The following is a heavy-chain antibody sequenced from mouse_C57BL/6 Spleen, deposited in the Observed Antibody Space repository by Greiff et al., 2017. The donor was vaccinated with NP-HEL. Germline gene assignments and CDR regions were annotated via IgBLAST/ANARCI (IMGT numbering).Heavy chain of an antibody. CDR2: IRNKANGYTT. CDR1: GFTFTDYY. Sequence: DVMLVESGGGLVQPGGSLSLSCAASGFTFTDYYMSWVRQPPGKALEWLGFIRNKANGYTTEYSASVKGRFNISRDNSQSILYLHMNALRAEDSATYYCARSDSNLFAYWGQGTLVTVSA. CDR3: ARSDSNLFAY. V-gene: IGHV7-3*01. D-gene: IGHD2-5*01. J-gene: IGHJ3*01.